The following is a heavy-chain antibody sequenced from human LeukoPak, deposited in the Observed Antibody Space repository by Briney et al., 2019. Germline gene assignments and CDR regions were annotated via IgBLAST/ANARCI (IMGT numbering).Heavy chain of an antibody. J-gene: IGHJ6*02. CDR2: IIPIFGTA. V-gene: IGHV1-69*13. CDR1: GGTFSSYA. D-gene: IGHD6-13*01. Sequence: ASVKVSCKASGGTFSSYAISWVRQAPGKGLEWMGGIIPIFGTANYAQKFKGRVTITAGESTSTAYMELSSLRSEDTAVYYCARARRELIAAAGTGGYYYYYGMDVWGQGTTVTVSS. CDR3: ARARRELIAAAGTGGYYYYYGMDV.